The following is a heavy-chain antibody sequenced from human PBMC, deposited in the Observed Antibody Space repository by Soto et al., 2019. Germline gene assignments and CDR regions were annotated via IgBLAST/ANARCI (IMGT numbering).Heavy chain of an antibody. V-gene: IGHV3-23*01. CDR1: GFTFSDYA. Sequence: VGSLRLSCAGSGFTFSDYAMTWVRQAPGKGLEWVSTTRSNGEYTYYGDSAKGRFTVSRDNSKNTLYLEMSSVRAEDTAVYYCAKDSRNVAVSDARVYGMDVWGQGTTVTVSS. J-gene: IGHJ6*02. CDR2: TRSNGEYT. CDR3: AKDSRNVAVSDARVYGMDV. D-gene: IGHD2-2*01.